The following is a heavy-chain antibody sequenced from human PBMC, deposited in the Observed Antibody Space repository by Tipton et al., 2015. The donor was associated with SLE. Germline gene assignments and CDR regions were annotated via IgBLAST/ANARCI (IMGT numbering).Heavy chain of an antibody. CDR1: GGSISSGSHY. V-gene: IGHV4-39*07. CDR3: ARWNFVTMTGGFDI. D-gene: IGHD1-7*01. Sequence: TLSLTCTVSGGSISSGSHYWAWIRQPPGKGLECIGNINYSGTTSYNPSLKSRVTMSVDTSQSQFSLTLSSVTAADTAIYYCARWNFVTMTGGFDIWGQGTTFTVSS. J-gene: IGHJ3*02. CDR2: INYSGTT.